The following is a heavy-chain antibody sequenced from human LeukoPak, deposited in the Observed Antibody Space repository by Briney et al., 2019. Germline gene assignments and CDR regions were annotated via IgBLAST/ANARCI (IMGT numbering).Heavy chain of an antibody. CDR2: ISHDGTKN. D-gene: IGHD2-2*01. Sequence: GGSLRLSCAVSGVTFSSYGIHWVRQAPGKGLEWVTFISHDGTKNYYADSVKGRFTVSRDNSKNTLYLQMDSLRADDTAVYYCAKDSSTWGDRYFDYWGQGTLVTVSS. CDR1: GVTFSSYG. V-gene: IGHV3-30*18. CDR3: AKDSSTWGDRYFDY. J-gene: IGHJ4*02.